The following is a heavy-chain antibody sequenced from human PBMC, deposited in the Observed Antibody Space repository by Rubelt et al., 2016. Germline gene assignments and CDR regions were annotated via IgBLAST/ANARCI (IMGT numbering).Heavy chain of an antibody. Sequence: QVQLVESGGGVVQPGRSLRLSCAASGYTFSSYAMHWVRQAPGKGLEWVAVISYDGSNKYYADSVTGRFTISRDNSKNTLYLQMTSLRAEDTAVYYCAREITPADLDWGQGTLVTVSS. V-gene: IGHV3-30*04. CDR1: GYTFSSYA. CDR2: ISYDGSNK. D-gene: IGHD2-2*01. J-gene: IGHJ4*02. CDR3: AREITPADLD.